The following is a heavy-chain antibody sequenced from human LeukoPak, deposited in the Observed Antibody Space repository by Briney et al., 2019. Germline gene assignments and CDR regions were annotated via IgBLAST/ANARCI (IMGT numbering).Heavy chain of an antibody. CDR1: GFTFSRYS. V-gene: IGHV3-48*01. Sequence: LPGGSLRLSCAASGFTFSRYSMTWVRQAPGKGLERISFISSSRSTTYYADSVKGRCTISRDNGKNSMYLQMHSLRAEDTAVYYCVRAEVGTTLKYYYYYMDVWGKGTTVTVSS. CDR3: VRAEVGTTLKYYYYYMDV. D-gene: IGHD1-26*01. J-gene: IGHJ6*03. CDR2: ISSSRSTT.